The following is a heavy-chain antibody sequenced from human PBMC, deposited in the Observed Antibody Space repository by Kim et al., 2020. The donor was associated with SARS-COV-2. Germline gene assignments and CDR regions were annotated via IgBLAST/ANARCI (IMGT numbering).Heavy chain of an antibody. V-gene: IGHV3-48*04. CDR3: ATMASSGWPDY. CDR1: GFTFSSYS. CDR2: ISSSSSTI. J-gene: IGHJ4*02. Sequence: GGSLRLSCAASGFTFSSYSMNWVRQAPGKGLEWVSYISSSSSTIYYADSVKGRFTISRDNAKNSLYLQMNSLRAEDTAVYYCATMASSGWPDYWGQGTLVTVSS. D-gene: IGHD6-19*01.